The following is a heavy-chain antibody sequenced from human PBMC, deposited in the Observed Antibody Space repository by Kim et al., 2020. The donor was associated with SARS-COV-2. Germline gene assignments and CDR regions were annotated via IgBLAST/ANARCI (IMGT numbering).Heavy chain of an antibody. Sequence: YAQKLQGRVTITADKSTSTAYMELSSLRSEDTAVYYCARGIVGATPGAFDLWGQGTMVTVSS. D-gene: IGHD1-26*01. V-gene: IGHV1-69*02. CDR3: ARGIVGATPGAFDL. J-gene: IGHJ3*01.